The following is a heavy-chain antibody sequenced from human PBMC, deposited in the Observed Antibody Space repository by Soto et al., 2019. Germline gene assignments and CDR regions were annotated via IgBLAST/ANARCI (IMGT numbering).Heavy chain of an antibody. J-gene: IGHJ3*02. CDR3: ARDMGGGSRAFDI. CDR2: IHYSGTT. V-gene: IGHV4-31*03. D-gene: IGHD3-10*01. Sequence: QVQLQESGPRLVKPSQTLSLTCTVSGGSISSGDYYWSWIRQNPGKGLEWVGHIHYSGTTNYNPSLKSRVTISVDTSKNLFSLKLSSVTAADTAMYYCARDMGGGSRAFDIWGQGTMVTVSS. CDR1: GGSISSGDYY.